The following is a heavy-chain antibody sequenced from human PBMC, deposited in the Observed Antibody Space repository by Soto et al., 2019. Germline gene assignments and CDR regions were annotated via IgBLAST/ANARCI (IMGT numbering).Heavy chain of an antibody. CDR1: GGSVSSNDYS. Sequence: SETLSLTCTVSGGSVSSNDYSWGWIRQSPGKGLEWIGTIHSSEDTHYNPSLLSRVTISVDTSTSTVHMEVRSLRSDDTAVYYCAREGVAPYYYYGMDVWGQGTPVTVSS. CDR3: AREGVAPYYYYGMDV. J-gene: IGHJ6*02. V-gene: IGHV4-39*06. D-gene: IGHD5-12*01. CDR2: IHSSEDT.